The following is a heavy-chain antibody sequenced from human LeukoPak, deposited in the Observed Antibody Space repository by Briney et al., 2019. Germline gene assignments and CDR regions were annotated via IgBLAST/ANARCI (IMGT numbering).Heavy chain of an antibody. CDR2: VYYSGST. V-gene: IGHV4-30-4*01. D-gene: IGHD3-10*01. Sequence: SQTLSLTCTVSGGSINSGDYYWSWIRQPTGKGLEWIGYVYYSGSTSYNPSLKGRVTISVDTSKNQISLRLNSVTAADTAVYYCARAPDHGSIAHMIWFDPWGQGTLVTVSS. CDR3: ARAPDHGSIAHMIWFDP. CDR1: GGSINSGDYY. J-gene: IGHJ5*02.